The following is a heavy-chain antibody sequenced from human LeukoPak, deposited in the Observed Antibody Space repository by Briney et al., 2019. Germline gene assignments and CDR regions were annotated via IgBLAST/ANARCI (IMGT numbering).Heavy chain of an antibody. CDR2: ISYSGST. CDR1: GGSISSNH. Sequence: SETLSLTCTVSGGSISSNHWSWIRQSPGKGLEWIAYISYSGSTNYNPSLKSRVTMSVDTSKNQFSLKVSSVTAADTAVYYCARHGGSWTFDYWAREPWSPSPQ. D-gene: IGHD1-26*01. V-gene: IGHV4-59*08. CDR3: ARHGGSWTFDY. J-gene: IGHJ4*02.